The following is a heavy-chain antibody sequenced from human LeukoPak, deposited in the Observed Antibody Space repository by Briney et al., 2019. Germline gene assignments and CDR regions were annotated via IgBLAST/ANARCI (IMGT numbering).Heavy chain of an antibody. V-gene: IGHV1-2*02. CDR1: GYTFTGYY. J-gene: IGHJ4*02. CDR3: ARPSRGYSYGLDY. D-gene: IGHD5-18*01. Sequence: GASVKVSCKASGYTFTGYYMHWVRQAPGQGLEWMRWINPNSGGTNYAQKFQGRVTMTRDTSISTAYMELSRLRSDDTAVYYCARPSRGYSYGLDYWGQGTLVTVSS. CDR2: INPNSGGT.